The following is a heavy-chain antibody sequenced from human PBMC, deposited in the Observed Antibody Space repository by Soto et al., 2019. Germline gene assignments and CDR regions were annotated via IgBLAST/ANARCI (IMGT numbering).Heavy chain of an antibody. J-gene: IGHJ6*02. CDR2: TYYRSKWYN. V-gene: IGHV6-1*01. Sequence: SQTLSLTCAISGDSVSSNSAAWNWIRQSPSRGLEWLGRTYYRSKWYNDYAVSVKSRITINPDTSKNQFPLQLNSVTPEDTAVYYCARVVGVKQQLVNQYYYYGMDVWGQGTTVTVSS. D-gene: IGHD6-13*01. CDR3: ARVVGVKQQLVNQYYYYGMDV. CDR1: GDSVSSNSAA.